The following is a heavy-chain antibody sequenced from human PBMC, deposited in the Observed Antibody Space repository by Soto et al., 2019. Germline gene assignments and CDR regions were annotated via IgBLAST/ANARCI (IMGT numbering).Heavy chain of an antibody. D-gene: IGHD3-22*01. V-gene: IGHV3-53*01. Sequence: EVQLVESGGGLIQPGGPLGLSGPASGFPFISTARNWFRQPPGKGWEWVSLIYSGGSTYYADSVKGRFTISRDNSKNTLYLQMSSLRAEDTAVYYCATRPLLPGAPWGQGTMVTVSS. CDR2: IYSGGST. CDR1: GFPFISTA. CDR3: ATRPLLPGAP. J-gene: IGHJ3*01.